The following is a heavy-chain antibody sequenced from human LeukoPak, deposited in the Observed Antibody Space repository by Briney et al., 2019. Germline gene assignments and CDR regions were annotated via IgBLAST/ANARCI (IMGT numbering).Heavy chain of an antibody. CDR2: IYYSGST. V-gene: IGHV4-59*12. D-gene: IGHD3-10*01. J-gene: IGHJ4*02. CDR3: ARVAYGSGSRLIDC. Sequence: SETLSLTCTVSGYSISNGYYWSWIRQPPGKGLEWIGYIYYSGSTNYNPSLKSRVSISVDTSKNQFSLKLTSVTAADTAVYYCARVAYGSGSRLIDCWGQGTLVTISS. CDR1: GYSISNGYY.